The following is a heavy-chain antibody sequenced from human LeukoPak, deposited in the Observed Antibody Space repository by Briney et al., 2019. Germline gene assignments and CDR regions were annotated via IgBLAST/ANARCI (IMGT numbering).Heavy chain of an antibody. CDR3: ARGSTTVPNLLDN. CDR1: GFTVSTNY. J-gene: IGHJ4*02. Sequence: GGSLRLSCAASGFTVSTNYMSWVRQAPGKGLEWVAVLYSGGSKYYADSVKGRFTISRNNANNTLYLQMNSLIAEDTAVYYCARGSTTVPNLLDNWGQGTLVTVSS. CDR2: LYSGGSK. D-gene: IGHD4-17*01. V-gene: IGHV3-66*01.